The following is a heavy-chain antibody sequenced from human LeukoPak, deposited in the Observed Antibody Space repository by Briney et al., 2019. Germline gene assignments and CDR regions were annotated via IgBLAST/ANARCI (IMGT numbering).Heavy chain of an antibody. J-gene: IGHJ6*03. CDR3: TRAAPPFGDYYYYYYMDV. D-gene: IGHD3-16*01. Sequence: PGGSLRLSCAASGFTFSGPAMHWVRQASGKGLEWVGRIRSKANSYATAYAASVKGRFTISRDDSKNTAYLQMNSLKTEDTAVYYCTRAAPPFGDYYYYYYMDVWGKGTTVTVSS. CDR1: GFTFSGPA. V-gene: IGHV3-73*01. CDR2: IRSKANSYAT.